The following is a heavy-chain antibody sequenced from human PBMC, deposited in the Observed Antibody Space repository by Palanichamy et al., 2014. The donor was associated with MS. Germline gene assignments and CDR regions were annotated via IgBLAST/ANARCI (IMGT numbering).Heavy chain of an antibody. CDR1: GGAFSRYA. Sequence: QVQPVQSGPEVKKPGSSVKVSCKASGGAFSRYAITWVRQAPGQGLEWMGSIIPLLGVTNYTQKFQGRVTITADKYSTTAYMELMSLRSDDTAVYYCARDPGYNSGRNSGMDVWGQGTSITVSS. CDR3: ARDPGYNSGRNSGMDV. CDR2: IIPLLGVT. V-gene: IGHV1-69*04. D-gene: IGHD2-15*01. J-gene: IGHJ6*02.